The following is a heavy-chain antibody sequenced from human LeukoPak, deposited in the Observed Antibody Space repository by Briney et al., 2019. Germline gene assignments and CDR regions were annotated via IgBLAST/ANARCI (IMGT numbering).Heavy chain of an antibody. CDR2: IRYDGSNE. Sequence: GGSLRLSCAASGFTISSYGMHWVRQAPGKGLEWVAFIRYDGSNEYYADSVKGRFTISRDNSKNTLYLQMNSLRAEDTAVYYCAKDSSSWYLGWYFDLWGRGTLVTVSS. CDR1: GFTISSYG. CDR3: AKDSSSWYLGWYFDL. V-gene: IGHV3-30*02. J-gene: IGHJ2*01. D-gene: IGHD6-13*01.